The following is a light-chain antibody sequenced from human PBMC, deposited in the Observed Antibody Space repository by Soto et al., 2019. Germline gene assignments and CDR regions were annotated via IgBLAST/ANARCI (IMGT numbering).Light chain of an antibody. Sequence: EIVMTQSPAALSVSPGEGATLSCRASQSVSSNLAWYQQKPGQAPRLLVYGASTRATGIPARFSGSGSGTDFTLAISSLQSEELAVDYCQQYNNWPLTFGGGTKVEIK. V-gene: IGKV3-15*01. CDR2: GAS. CDR1: QSVSSN. J-gene: IGKJ4*01. CDR3: QQYNNWPLT.